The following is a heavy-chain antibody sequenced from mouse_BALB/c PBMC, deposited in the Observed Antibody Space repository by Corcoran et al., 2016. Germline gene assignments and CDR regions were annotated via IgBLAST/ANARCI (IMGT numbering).Heavy chain of an antibody. CDR2: IDPENGNT. V-gene: IGHV14-1*02. CDR1: GFNIKDYY. CDR3: ASRYDAIDY. Sequence: EVQLQQSGAELVRPGALVKLSCKAAGFNIKDYYMHWVKQRPEQGLEWIGWIDPENGNTIYDTKFQGKASITADTSSNTAYLQLSSLTSEDTAVYYCASRYDAIDYWGQGTSVTVSS. J-gene: IGHJ4*01.